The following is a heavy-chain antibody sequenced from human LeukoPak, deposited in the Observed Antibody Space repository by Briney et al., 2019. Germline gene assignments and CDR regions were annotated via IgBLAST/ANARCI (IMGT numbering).Heavy chain of an antibody. CDR1: GYTFTSYY. D-gene: IGHD6-19*01. CDR2: INPSGGST. J-gene: IGHJ4*02. Sequence: VKVSCKASGYTFTSYYMHWVRQAPGQGLEWMGIINPSGGSTSYAQKFQGRVTMTRDTSTSTVYMELSSLRSEDTAVYYCAIAAGGGGFDYWGQGTLVTVSS. CDR3: AIAAGGGGFDY. V-gene: IGHV1-46*01.